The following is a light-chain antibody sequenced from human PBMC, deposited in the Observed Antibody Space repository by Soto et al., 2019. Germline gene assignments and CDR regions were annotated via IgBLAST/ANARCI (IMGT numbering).Light chain of an antibody. CDR1: QSVSSN. Sequence: EIVMTQSPATLSVSPGERATLSCRASQSVSSNLAWYQQKPGQAPRLLIYGASTRATGIPARFSGSGSGTEFTLTFGSLQSEDFAVYYCQQCNNWPPWTFGQGTKVEIK. J-gene: IGKJ1*01. CDR2: GAS. CDR3: QQCNNWPPWT. V-gene: IGKV3-15*01.